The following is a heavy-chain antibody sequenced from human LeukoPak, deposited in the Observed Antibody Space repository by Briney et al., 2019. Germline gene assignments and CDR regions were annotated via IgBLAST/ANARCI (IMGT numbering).Heavy chain of an antibody. CDR2: IKQDGSEK. D-gene: IGHD4-17*01. CDR1: GFTFSSYW. J-gene: IGHJ6*02. V-gene: IGHV3-7*03. Sequence: GGSLRLSCAASGFTFSSYWMSWVRQAPGKGLEWVANIKQDGSEKYYVDSVKGRFTISRDNAKNSLYLQMNSLKTEDTAVYYCTTESYGDYGLYYYYGMDVWGQGTTVTVSS. CDR3: TTESYGDYGLYYYYGMDV.